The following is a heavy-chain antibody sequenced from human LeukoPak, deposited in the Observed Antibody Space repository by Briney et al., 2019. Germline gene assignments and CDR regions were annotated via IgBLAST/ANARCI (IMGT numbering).Heavy chain of an antibody. CDR2: LWSDERVK. CDR1: GFSFSDSG. CDR3: ATEGPDGTYSYFHH. V-gene: IGHV3-33*08. Sequence: GRSLRLSCEASGFSFSDSGMHGVRQAPGKGLEWVAVLWSDERVKYYADPVKGRFTISRDNSKKTVWLQMDSLTVEDTALYYCATEGPDGTYSYFHHWGQGTLVIVSS. J-gene: IGHJ4*02. D-gene: IGHD1-26*01.